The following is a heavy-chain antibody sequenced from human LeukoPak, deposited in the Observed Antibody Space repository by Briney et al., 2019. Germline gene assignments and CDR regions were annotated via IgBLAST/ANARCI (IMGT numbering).Heavy chain of an antibody. D-gene: IGHD2-2*01. J-gene: IGHJ4*02. V-gene: IGHV3-11*05. CDR2: ISNRGNYA. CDR3: ARADRTSWFDY. CDR1: RFTFSDYY. Sequence: GGSLRLSCAASRFTFSDYYMVWIRQAPGKGLEWISYISNRGNYANYADSVKGRFTISRDNAKNSLSLQMNSLRPDDTAVYYCARADRTSWFDYWGQGILVTVSS.